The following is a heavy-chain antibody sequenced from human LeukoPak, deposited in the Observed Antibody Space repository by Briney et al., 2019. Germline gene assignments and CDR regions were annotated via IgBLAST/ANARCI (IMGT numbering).Heavy chain of an antibody. D-gene: IGHD5-18*01. J-gene: IGHJ4*02. V-gene: IGHV4-59*08. CDR1: GGSISSYY. CDR3: ASSPKLGYSYGPLDY. CDR2: IYYSGST. Sequence: SETLSLTCTVSGGSISSYYWSWIRQPPGKGLEWIGYIYYSGSTNYNPSLKSRVTISVDTSKNQFSLKLSSVTAADTAVYYCASSPKLGYSYGPLDYWGQGTLVTVSS.